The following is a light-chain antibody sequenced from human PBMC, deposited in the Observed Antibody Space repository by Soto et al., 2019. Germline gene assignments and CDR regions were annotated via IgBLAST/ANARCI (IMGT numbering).Light chain of an antibody. V-gene: IGLV2-8*01. Sequence: QSVLTQPPSASGSPGQSVTISCTGTSSDIGGYNYVSWYQHHPGKAPRLLIYEVFKRPSGVPNRFSGSKSGNRASLTVSGLQADDEADYYCTSYAGYNTFVFGNGTKVTVX. CDR1: SSDIGGYNY. J-gene: IGLJ1*01. CDR2: EVF. CDR3: TSYAGYNTFV.